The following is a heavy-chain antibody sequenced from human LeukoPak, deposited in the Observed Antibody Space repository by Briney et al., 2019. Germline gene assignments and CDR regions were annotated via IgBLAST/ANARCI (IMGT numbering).Heavy chain of an antibody. V-gene: IGHV1-18*01. CDR1: GYTFTSYG. D-gene: IGHD3-22*01. CDR3: ALQVPSDSSDLWYFDY. Sequence: ASVNVSCKASGYTFTSYGISWVRQAPGQGLEWMGWISAYNGNTNYAQKLQGRVTMTTDTSTSTAYMELRSLSSDDTAVYYCALQVPSDSSDLWYFDYWGQGTLVTVSS. CDR2: ISAYNGNT. J-gene: IGHJ4*02.